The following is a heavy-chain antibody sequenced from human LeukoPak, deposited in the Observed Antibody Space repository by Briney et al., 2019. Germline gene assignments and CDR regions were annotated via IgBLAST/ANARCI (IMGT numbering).Heavy chain of an antibody. CDR3: ARVSGAVAGPFDY. CDR1: GGSFSGYY. J-gene: IGHJ4*02. D-gene: IGHD6-19*01. CDR2: IDHSGST. Sequence: SETLSLTCAVYGGSFSGYYWSWIRQPPGKGLEWIGEIDHSGSTNYNPSLKSRVTISVDTSKNQFSLKLSSVTAADTAVYYCARVSGAVAGPFDYWGQGTLVTVSS. V-gene: IGHV4-34*01.